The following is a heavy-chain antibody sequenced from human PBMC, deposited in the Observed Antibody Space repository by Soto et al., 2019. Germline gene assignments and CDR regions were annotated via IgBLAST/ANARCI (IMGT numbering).Heavy chain of an antibody. CDR3: ARVPIVAAAGTNYYYYYGMDV. CDR1: GGTFSSYA. CDR2: IIPIFGTA. D-gene: IGHD6-13*01. J-gene: IGHJ6*02. Sequence: GASVKVSCKASGGTFSSYAISWVRQAPGQGLEWMGGIIPIFGTANYAQKFQGRVTITADESTSTAYTELSSLRSEDTAVYYCARVPIVAAAGTNYYYYYGMDVWGQGTTVTVSS. V-gene: IGHV1-69*13.